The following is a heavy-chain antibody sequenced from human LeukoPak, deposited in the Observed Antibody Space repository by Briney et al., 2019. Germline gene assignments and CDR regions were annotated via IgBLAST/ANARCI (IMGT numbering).Heavy chain of an antibody. D-gene: IGHD3-16*02. CDR3: ARVVTFGGVIVTNYYYYMDV. CDR1: GFTFSSYG. CDR2: IWYDGSNK. J-gene: IGHJ6*03. Sequence: PGRSLRLSCAAAGFTFSSYGMHWVRQAPGKGLEWVAVIWYDGSNKYYADSVKGRFTISRDNSKNTLYLQMNSLRAEDTAVYYCARVVTFGGVIVTNYYYYMDVWGKGTTVTVSS. V-gene: IGHV3-33*01.